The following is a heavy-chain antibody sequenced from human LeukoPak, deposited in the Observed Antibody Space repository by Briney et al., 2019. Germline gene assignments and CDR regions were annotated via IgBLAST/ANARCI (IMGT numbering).Heavy chain of an antibody. CDR1: GFSLTTSGVG. Sequence: SGPTLVKPTQTLTLTCTFSGFSLTTSGVGVGWIRQPPGMALEWLALINWDDQKVYSPSLQSRLSITKDTSKNQVVLTMANVDPVDTATYYCAHRRDSSGYQYRYWFAPWSQGTLVTVSS. CDR3: AHRRDSSGYQYRYWFAP. V-gene: IGHV2-5*02. J-gene: IGHJ5*02. D-gene: IGHD3-22*01. CDR2: INWDDQK.